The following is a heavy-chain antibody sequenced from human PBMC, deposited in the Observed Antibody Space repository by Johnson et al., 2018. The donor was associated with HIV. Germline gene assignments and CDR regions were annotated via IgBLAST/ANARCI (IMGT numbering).Heavy chain of an antibody. D-gene: IGHD2-21*02. Sequence: VQLVESGGGLVRPGGSLRLSCAASGFSFRSYWMSWVRQAPGKGLEWVANIKQDGSETFYADYVKGRFIISRDNARNSVFLQMNSLRAEDTAVYYCARLRQEANCGADCHWAIWGQGTMVTVSS. J-gene: IGHJ3*02. CDR1: GFSFRSYW. CDR3: ARLRQEANCGADCHWAI. V-gene: IGHV3-7*01. CDR2: IKQDGSET.